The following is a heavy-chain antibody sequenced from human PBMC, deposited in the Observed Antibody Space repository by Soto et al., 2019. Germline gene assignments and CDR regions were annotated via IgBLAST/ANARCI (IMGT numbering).Heavy chain of an antibody. CDR3: VRGPRPSSVGTGAF. Sequence: EVQLVESGGGLVQPGGSLRLSCAASGFVFSMYWMHWVRQAPGKGLEWVSRISDDGSTIHYADSVKGRFSISSDNAQNILFLEMTALRDDDTAVYYGVRGPRPSSVGTGAFWGQGSPVTVSS. D-gene: IGHD3-10*01. J-gene: IGHJ4*02. CDR1: GFVFSMYW. V-gene: IGHV3-74*01. CDR2: ISDDGSTI.